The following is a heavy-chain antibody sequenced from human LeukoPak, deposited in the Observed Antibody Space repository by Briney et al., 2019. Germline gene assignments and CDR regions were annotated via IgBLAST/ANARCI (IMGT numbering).Heavy chain of an antibody. Sequence: GGSLRLSCATSGFTFSSYAFHWVRQAPGKGLEWVATMSFDVNNKYYADSVRGRFTISRDNSKNTLNLQMNSLRAEDTAVYSCARGFCTSSSCYNDYWGQGTLVTVSS. CDR1: GFTFSSYA. CDR2: MSFDVNNK. J-gene: IGHJ4*02. CDR3: ARGFCTSSSCYNDY. D-gene: IGHD2-2*02. V-gene: IGHV3-30*04.